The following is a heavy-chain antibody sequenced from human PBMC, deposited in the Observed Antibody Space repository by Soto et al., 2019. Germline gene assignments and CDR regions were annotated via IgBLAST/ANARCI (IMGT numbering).Heavy chain of an antibody. CDR3: ATFENYDILTGYTLNWFDP. V-gene: IGHV3-30*03. CDR1: GFTFSSYG. J-gene: IGHJ5*02. CDR2: ISYDGSNK. Sequence: HPGGSLSLSCAASGFTFSSYGMHWVRQAPGKGLERVAVISYDGSNKYYAYSVKGRFTISRDNSKNTLYLQMNSLRDEDTAVYYCATFENYDILTGYTLNWFDPWGQGTLVTVSS. D-gene: IGHD3-9*01.